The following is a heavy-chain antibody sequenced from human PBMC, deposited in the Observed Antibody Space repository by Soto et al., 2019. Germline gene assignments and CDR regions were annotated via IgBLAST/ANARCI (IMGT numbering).Heavy chain of an antibody. J-gene: IGHJ4*02. D-gene: IGHD1-26*01. CDR2: ISSSGSAI. CDR3: ARDTRLGASTLDY. CDR1: GFTFSTYG. V-gene: IGHV3-48*03. Sequence: GGSLRLSCAASGFTFSTYGMNWVRQAPGKGLEWVSYISSSGSAIYYADSVKGRFTVSTDNAKNSLYLQMNSLRAEDTAVYYCARDTRLGASTLDYWGQGTLVTVSS.